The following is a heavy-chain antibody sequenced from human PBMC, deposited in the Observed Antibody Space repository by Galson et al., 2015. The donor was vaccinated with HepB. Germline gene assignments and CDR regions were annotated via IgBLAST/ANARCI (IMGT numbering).Heavy chain of an antibody. CDR2: INPDGSEK. V-gene: IGHV3-7*03. CDR3: ARRISLVRGIITKPDYYYGMDV. D-gene: IGHD3-10*01. J-gene: IGHJ6*02. Sequence: SLRLSCAASEFTFSSYWMNWVRQAPGKGLEWVANINPDGSEKYYVASLKGRFTIPRDNAKNSLYLQMDSLRAEDTAVYYCARRISLVRGIITKPDYYYGMDVWGQGTTVTV. CDR1: EFTFSSYW.